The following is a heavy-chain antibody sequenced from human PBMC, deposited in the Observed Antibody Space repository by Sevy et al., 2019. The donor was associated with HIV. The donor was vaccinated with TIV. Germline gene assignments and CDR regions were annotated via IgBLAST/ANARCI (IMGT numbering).Heavy chain of an antibody. D-gene: IGHD3-3*01. J-gene: IGHJ4*02. V-gene: IGHV3-7*01. CDR1: GFTFSSYW. CDR2: IKQDGSEK. CDR3: AREAGGRFLEWFYFDY. Sequence: GGSLRLSCAASGFTFSSYWMSWVRQAPGKGLEWVANIKQDGSEKYYVDSVKGRFTISRDNAKNSLYLQMNSLRAEDTAVYYCAREAGGRFLEWFYFDYWGQRTLVTVSS.